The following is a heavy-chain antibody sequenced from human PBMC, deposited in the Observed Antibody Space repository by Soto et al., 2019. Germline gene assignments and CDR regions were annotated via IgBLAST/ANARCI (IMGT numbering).Heavy chain of an antibody. D-gene: IGHD3-22*01. V-gene: IGHV3-30*18. CDR2: ISFERSNI. CDR3: TKGSSGYYYPHLDY. J-gene: IGHJ4*02. Sequence: PGGSHRHSCTASGFICIDYGMRWVRQATGKGLEWVAVISFERSNINYADSARGRFTISRDNSKNTLYLQMNSLRAEDTAVYYCTKGSSGYYYPHLDYWGQGTLVTVSS. CDR1: GFICIDYG.